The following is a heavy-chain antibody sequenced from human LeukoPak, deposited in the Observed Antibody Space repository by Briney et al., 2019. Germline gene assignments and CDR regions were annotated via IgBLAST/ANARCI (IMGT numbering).Heavy chain of an antibody. V-gene: IGHV1-69*05. CDR1: GGTFSKYA. D-gene: IGHD5-12*01. J-gene: IGHJ5*02. Sequence: GSSVKVSCKASGGTFSKYALSWVRQAPGQGLELMGAIIPFLDTSNYPPKFQDRVTITTDESTSTAYMDLSSLRSDDTAVYYCARAQAGNYDWPLDLWGQGTLVTVSS. CDR3: ARAQAGNYDWPLDL. CDR2: IIPFLDTS.